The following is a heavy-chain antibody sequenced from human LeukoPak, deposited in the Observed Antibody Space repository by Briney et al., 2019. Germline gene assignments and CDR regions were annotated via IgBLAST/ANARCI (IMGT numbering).Heavy chain of an antibody. CDR3: ASPLDINFSRHMDI. CDR2: IIPTLGTS. CDR1: GGSLNTHA. J-gene: IGHJ6*02. Sequence: SVKVSCKPSGGSLNTHAFNWVRQAPGQGLEWMGRIIPTLGTSIYAQKFRDRVTMTADESTSTAYMQVSSLRSEDTAVYFCASPLDINFSRHMDIWGQGTTVTVSS. D-gene: IGHD1-1*01. V-gene: IGHV1-69*11.